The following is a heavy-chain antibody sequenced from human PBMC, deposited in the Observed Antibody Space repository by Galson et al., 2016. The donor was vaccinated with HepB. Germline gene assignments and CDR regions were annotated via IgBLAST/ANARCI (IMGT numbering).Heavy chain of an antibody. CDR1: GGSISSYS. V-gene: IGHV4-59*01. CDR2: MFYSGST. Sequence: ETLSLTCTVSGGSISSYSWSWIRQPPGKGLEWIAYMFYSGSTTYSPSLKSRVTISVDTSKKEFSLKLSSVTAADTAVYYCARDGGSRDGYNYFDYWGQGTLVAVSS. D-gene: IGHD5-24*01. J-gene: IGHJ4*02. CDR3: ARDGGSRDGYNYFDY.